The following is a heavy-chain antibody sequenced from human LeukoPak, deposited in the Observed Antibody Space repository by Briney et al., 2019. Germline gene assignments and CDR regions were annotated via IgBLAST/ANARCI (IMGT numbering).Heavy chain of an antibody. Sequence: PSETLSLTCVVSGGSISSGGYSWSWIRQPPGKGLEWIGDIYHSGSSNYNPSLKSRVTISVDRSKNQLSLELSSVTAADTAVYSCVRVAEDAVKGFDPWGQGILVTVSS. J-gene: IGHJ5*02. CDR3: VRVAEDAVKGFDP. V-gene: IGHV4-30-2*01. D-gene: IGHD1-14*01. CDR2: IYHSGSS. CDR1: GGSISSGGYS.